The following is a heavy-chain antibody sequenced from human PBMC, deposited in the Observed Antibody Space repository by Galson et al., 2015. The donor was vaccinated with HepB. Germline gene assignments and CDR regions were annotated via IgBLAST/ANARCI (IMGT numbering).Heavy chain of an antibody. J-gene: IGHJ6*02. D-gene: IGHD2-2*01. V-gene: IGHV1-46*01. Sequence: SVKVSCKASGYTFTSYYMHWVRQAPGQGLEWMGIINPSGGSTSYAQKFQGRVTMTRDTSTSTVYMELSSLRSEDTAVYYCARDRCSICYYYGMDVWGQGTTVTVSS. CDR3: ARDRCSICYYYGMDV. CDR1: GYTFTSYY. CDR2: INPSGGST.